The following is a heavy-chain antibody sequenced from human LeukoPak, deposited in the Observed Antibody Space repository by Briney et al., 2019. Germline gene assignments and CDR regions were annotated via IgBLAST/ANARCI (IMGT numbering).Heavy chain of an antibody. D-gene: IGHD4-17*01. Sequence: GGSLRLSCGASGFTFSSYGMHWVRQAPGKGLEWVAVIWYDGSNKYYADSVRGRFTISRDNSKNTLYLQMNSLRAEDTAVYYCVRDRESGDTGAFDIWGQGTMVTVSS. J-gene: IGHJ3*02. CDR3: VRDRESGDTGAFDI. CDR2: IWYDGSNK. CDR1: GFTFSSYG. V-gene: IGHV3-33*01.